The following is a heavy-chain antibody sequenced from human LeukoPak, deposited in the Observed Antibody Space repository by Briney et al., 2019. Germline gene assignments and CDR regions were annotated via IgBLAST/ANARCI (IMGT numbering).Heavy chain of an antibody. V-gene: IGHV3-15*01. CDR3: TTYLTT. D-gene: IGHD4/OR15-4a*01. CDR1: GFPFSEAW. Sequence: GGSLRLSCAVSGFPFSEAWMGWVRQAPGKGLEWVGRITSTTDGGTTDHAAPVRGRFTISRDDSKTTRYLQMNSLKTEDTAVYYCTTYLTTRGQGTLVTVSS. CDR2: ITSTTDGGTT. J-gene: IGHJ4*02.